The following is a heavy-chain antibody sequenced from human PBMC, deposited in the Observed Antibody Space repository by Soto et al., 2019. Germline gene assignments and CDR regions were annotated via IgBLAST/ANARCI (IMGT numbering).Heavy chain of an antibody. D-gene: IGHD2-15*01. CDR2: ISSSSSYI. CDR1: GFTFSSYS. CDR3: ASGPYCSGGSCSGHYYYMDV. V-gene: IGHV3-21*01. Sequence: GGSLRLSCAASGFTFSSYSMNWVRQAPGKGLEWVSSISSSSSYIYYADSVKGRFTISRDNAKNSLYLQMNSLRAEDTAVYYCASGPYCSGGSCSGHYYYMDVWGKGTTVTVSS. J-gene: IGHJ6*03.